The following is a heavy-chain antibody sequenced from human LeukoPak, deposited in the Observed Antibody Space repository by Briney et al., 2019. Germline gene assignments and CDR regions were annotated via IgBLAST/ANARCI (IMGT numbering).Heavy chain of an antibody. CDR1: GGSFGGYY. CDR2: INHSGST. D-gene: IGHD5-18*01. V-gene: IGHV4-34*01. Sequence: SETLSLTCAVYGGSFGGYYWSWTRQPPGKGLEWIGEINHSGSTNYNPSLKSRVTISVDTSKNQFSLKLSSVTAADTAVYYCASHSSYGPLTVFDYWGQGTLVTVSS. J-gene: IGHJ4*02. CDR3: ASHSSYGPLTVFDY.